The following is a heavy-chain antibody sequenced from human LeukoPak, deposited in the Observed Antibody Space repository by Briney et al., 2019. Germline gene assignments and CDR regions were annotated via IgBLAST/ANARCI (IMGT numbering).Heavy chain of an antibody. CDR3: ARGGWSHNNRYFDL. J-gene: IGHJ2*01. CDR1: GFTFSSYD. Sequence: GGSLRLSCAASGFTFSSYDMHWVRQATGKGLEWVSGIGTSDDPYYPGSVKGRFTISREDAKNSLYLQMNSLRDGDTAVYYCARGGWSHNNRYFDLWGRGTLVTVSS. D-gene: IGHD6-19*01. CDR2: IGTSDDP. V-gene: IGHV3-13*05.